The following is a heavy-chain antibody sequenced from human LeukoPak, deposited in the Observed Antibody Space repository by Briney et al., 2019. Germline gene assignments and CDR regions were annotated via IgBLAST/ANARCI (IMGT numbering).Heavy chain of an antibody. Sequence: PSETLSLTCTVSGGSISSSSYYWGWIRQPPGKRLEWIGSIYYSGSTYYNPSLKSRVTISVDTSKNQFSLQLSSVTAADTAVYYCASDSGYDYYFDYWGQGTLVSVSS. CDR1: GGSISSSSYY. D-gene: IGHD5-12*01. CDR2: IYYSGST. CDR3: ASDSGYDYYFDY. V-gene: IGHV4-39*01. J-gene: IGHJ4*02.